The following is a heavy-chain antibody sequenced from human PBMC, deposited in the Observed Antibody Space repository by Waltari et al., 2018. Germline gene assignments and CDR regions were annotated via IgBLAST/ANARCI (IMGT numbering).Heavy chain of an antibody. CDR2: IYYSGST. CDR1: GGSISSYY. V-gene: IGHV4-59*08. CDR3: ARHVPSPYYYMDV. J-gene: IGHJ6*03. D-gene: IGHD3-10*02. Sequence: QVQLQESGPGLVKPSETLSLTCTVSGGSISSYYWSWIRQPPGKGLEWIGYIYYSGSTNYNPSLKSRVTISVDTSKNQFSLKLSSVTAADTAVYYCARHVPSPYYYMDVWGKGTTVTISS.